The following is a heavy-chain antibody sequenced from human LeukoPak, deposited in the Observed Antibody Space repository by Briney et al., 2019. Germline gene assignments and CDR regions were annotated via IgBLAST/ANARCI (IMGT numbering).Heavy chain of an antibody. J-gene: IGHJ4*02. CDR3: ARDKRFEGDGFDY. Sequence: GGSLRLSCAASGFTFSSHWMSWVRQAPGKGLEWVANIKQDGSEKYYVDSVKGRFTISRDNAKNSLYLQMNSLRAEDTAVYYCARDKRFEGDGFDYWGQGTLVTVSS. D-gene: IGHD3-3*01. V-gene: IGHV3-7*01. CDR2: IKQDGSEK. CDR1: GFTFSSHW.